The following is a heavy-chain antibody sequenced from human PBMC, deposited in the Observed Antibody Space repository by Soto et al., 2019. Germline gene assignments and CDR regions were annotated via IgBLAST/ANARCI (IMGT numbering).Heavy chain of an antibody. CDR3: AQTLGLAVAGPGRFDL. CDR1: GGTFSNYA. Sequence: QVQLVQSGAEVKKPGSSVKVSCKASGGTFSNYAISWVRQAPGQGLEWMGGITPFFGTANYAQKFQGRVTITADESMSTAYMELSRLRSDDTAGYYCAQTLGLAVAGPGRFDLWGRGTLVTVSS. V-gene: IGHV1-69*12. CDR2: ITPFFGTA. J-gene: IGHJ2*01. D-gene: IGHD6-19*01.